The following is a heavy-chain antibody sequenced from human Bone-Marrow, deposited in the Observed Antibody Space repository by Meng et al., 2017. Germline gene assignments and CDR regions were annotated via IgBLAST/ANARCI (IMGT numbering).Heavy chain of an antibody. J-gene: IGHJ3*02. V-gene: IGHV4-61*02. D-gene: IGHD6-19*01. CDR3: ARDISSGWYGDDAFDI. CDR2: IYTSGST. Sequence: QVELEESGPGLVKPSQTLSLTCTVSGGSISSGSYYWSWIRQPAGKGLEWIGRIYTSGSTNYNPSLKSRVTISVDTSKNQFSLKLSSVTAADTAVYYCARDISSGWYGDDAFDIWGQGTMVTVSS. CDR1: GGSISSGSYY.